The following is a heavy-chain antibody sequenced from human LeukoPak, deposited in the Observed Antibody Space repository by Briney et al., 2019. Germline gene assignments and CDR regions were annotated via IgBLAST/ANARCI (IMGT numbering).Heavy chain of an antibody. CDR1: GFPFSTYG. CDR3: ARGYDSHY. CDR2: IRSDGSPE. V-gene: IGHV3-30*02. J-gene: IGHJ4*02. D-gene: IGHD5-12*01. Sequence: PGGSLRLSCAASGFPFSTYGMHWVRQAPGKGLEWVSFIRSDGSPEYYADSVKGRFTISRDNSKNTLYLHMNSLRVEDTAVYYCARGYDSHYWGQGTLVTVSS.